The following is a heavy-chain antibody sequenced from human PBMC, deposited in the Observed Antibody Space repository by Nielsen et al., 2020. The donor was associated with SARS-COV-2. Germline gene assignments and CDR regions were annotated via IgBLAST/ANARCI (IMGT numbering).Heavy chain of an antibody. D-gene: IGHD3-16*02. CDR3: ARVITFGGVIVIGFDY. J-gene: IGHJ4*02. CDR2: IYSGGST. Sequence: GESLKISCAASGCTFSSYAMRWVRQAPGKGLEWVSVIYSGGSTYYADSVKGRFTISRHNSKNTLYLQMNSLRSDDTAVYYCARVITFGGVIVIGFDYWGQGTLVTVSS. V-gene: IGHV3-53*04. CDR1: GCTFSSYA.